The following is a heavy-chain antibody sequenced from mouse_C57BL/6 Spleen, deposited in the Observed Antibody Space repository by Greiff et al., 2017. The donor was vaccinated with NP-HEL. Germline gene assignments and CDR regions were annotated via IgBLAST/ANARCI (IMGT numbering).Heavy chain of an antibody. V-gene: IGHV1-55*01. J-gene: IGHJ3*01. CDR2: IYPGSGST. CDR3: ARNPPDEGWFAY. Sequence: VQLQQPGAELVKPGASVKMSCKASGYTFTSYWITWVKQRPGQGLEWIGDIYPGSGSTNYNEKFKSKATLTVDTSSSTAYMQLSSLTSEDSAVYYCARNPPDEGWFAYWGQGTLVTVSA. CDR1: GYTFTSYW.